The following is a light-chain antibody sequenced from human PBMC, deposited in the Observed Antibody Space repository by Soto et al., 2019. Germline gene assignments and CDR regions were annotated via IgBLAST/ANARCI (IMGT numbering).Light chain of an antibody. CDR2: GAS. Sequence: EIVMTQSPATLSVSPGQRATLSCRASQSVTTNLAWYQQNPGQAPRLLISGASTRATGIPARFSASGSGTDFTLTISSLQSEDFAVYYCQQYNNWPLTFGGGTKVEIK. CDR3: QQYNNWPLT. J-gene: IGKJ4*01. CDR1: QSVTTN. V-gene: IGKV3-15*01.